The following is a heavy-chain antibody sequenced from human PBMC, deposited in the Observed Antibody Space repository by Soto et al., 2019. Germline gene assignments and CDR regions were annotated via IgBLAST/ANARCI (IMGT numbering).Heavy chain of an antibody. D-gene: IGHD6-19*01. Sequence: ASVKVSCKASGYTFTSYGISWVQQAPGQGLEWMGWISAYNGNTNYAQKLQGRVTMTTDTSTSTAYMELRSLRSDDTAVYYCARALGSLAVAGGVFGYWGQGTLVTVSP. J-gene: IGHJ4*02. CDR2: ISAYNGNT. V-gene: IGHV1-18*01. CDR3: ARALGSLAVAGGVFGY. CDR1: GYTFTSYG.